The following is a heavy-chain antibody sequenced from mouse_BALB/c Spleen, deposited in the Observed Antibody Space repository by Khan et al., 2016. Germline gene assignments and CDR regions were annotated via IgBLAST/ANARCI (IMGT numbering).Heavy chain of an antibody. CDR3: ARDLNWYFDV. V-gene: IGHV5-4*02. CDR2: ISDGGSYT. Sequence: EVELVEPGGGSLKPGGSPTLSCAASGFTFSDYYTYWVRQTPEKRRERVATISDGGSYTYYPDSVKGRFTISRDNGKNNLYPEMSSLKSEDTAMYCGARDLNWYFDVWGAGTTVTVSS. J-gene: IGHJ1*01. CDR1: GFTFSDYY.